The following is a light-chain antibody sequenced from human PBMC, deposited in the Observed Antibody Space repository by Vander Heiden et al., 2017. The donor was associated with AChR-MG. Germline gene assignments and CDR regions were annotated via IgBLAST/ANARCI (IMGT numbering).Light chain of an antibody. J-gene: IGLJ3*02. Sequence: QSLLTQPRSASGTPAQRVTLSCSGSASNIGRQVVNWYQQIPGTAPRLLIHSNDQRPSGVPDRFSASKSGTSASLAISGVQSEDEADYYCAAWDDILNVPVFGGGTSLTVL. V-gene: IGLV1-44*01. CDR2: SND. CDR3: AAWDDILNVPV. CDR1: ASNIGRQV.